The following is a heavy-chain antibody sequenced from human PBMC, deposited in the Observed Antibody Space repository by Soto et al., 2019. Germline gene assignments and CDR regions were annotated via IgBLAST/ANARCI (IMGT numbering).Heavy chain of an antibody. Sequence: GASVKVSCKASGYTFTSYYMHWVRQAPGQGLEWIGKINPSGGSTSYAQKKQGKITMTKDTSTSTVYMELSSLKFEDTAVYFCARDVVVVAATPYGMDVWGQGTTVTVSS. V-gene: IGHV1-46*01. J-gene: IGHJ6*02. CDR3: ARDVVVVAATPYGMDV. D-gene: IGHD2-15*01. CDR1: GYTFTSYY. CDR2: INPSGGST.